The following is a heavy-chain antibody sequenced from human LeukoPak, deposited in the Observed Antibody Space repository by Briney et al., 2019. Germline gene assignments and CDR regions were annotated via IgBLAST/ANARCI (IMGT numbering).Heavy chain of an antibody. CDR1: GYNFATYW. D-gene: IGHD3-16*01. J-gene: IGHJ3*02. Sequence: GESLKISCKTSGYNFATYWIGWVRQMPGKGLEWMGIIYPSDSDTRYSPSFQGQVTISADKSISTAYLQWSSLKASDTAMYYCARHGGYDAFDIWGQGTMVTVSS. CDR2: IYPSDSDT. CDR3: ARHGGYDAFDI. V-gene: IGHV5-51*01.